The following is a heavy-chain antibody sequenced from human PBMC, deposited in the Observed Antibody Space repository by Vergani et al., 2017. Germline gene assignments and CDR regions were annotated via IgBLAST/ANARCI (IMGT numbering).Heavy chain of an antibody. CDR2: IYYSGST. V-gene: IGHV4-39*01. D-gene: IGHD2-2*01. CDR3: ATLEGYCSSTSCYPFDY. CDR1: GYSISSSSYY. Sequence: QVQLQESGPGLVKPSETLSLTCTVSGYSISSSSYYWGWIRQPPGKGLEWIGSIYYSGSTYYNPSLKSRVTISVDTSKNQFSLKLSSVTAADTAVYYCATLEGYCSSTSCYPFDYWGQGTLVTVSS. J-gene: IGHJ4*02.